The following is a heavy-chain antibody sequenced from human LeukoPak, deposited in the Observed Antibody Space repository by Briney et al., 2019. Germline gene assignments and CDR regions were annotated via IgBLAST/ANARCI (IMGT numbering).Heavy chain of an antibody. J-gene: IGHJ4*02. CDR1: GYTFTGYY. D-gene: IGHD6-19*01. V-gene: IGHV1-2*02. CDR2: INPNSGST. CDR3: ARDRIRSIAVAGTGLIDY. Sequence: ASVKVSCKASGYTFTGYYMHWVRQAPGQGLEWMGWINPNSGSTNYAQKFQGRVTMTRDTSISTAYMELSRLRSDDTAVYYCARDRIRSIAVAGTGLIDYWGQGTLVTVSS.